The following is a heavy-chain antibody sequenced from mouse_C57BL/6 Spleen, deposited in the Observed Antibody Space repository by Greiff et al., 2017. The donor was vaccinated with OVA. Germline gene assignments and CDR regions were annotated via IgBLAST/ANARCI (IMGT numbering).Heavy chain of an antibody. Sequence: EVQLQQSGPELVKPGASVKISCKASGYTFTDYYMNWVKQSHGKSLEWIGDINPNNGGTSYNQKFKGKATLTVDKSSSTAYMELRSLTSEDSAVYYWAREGDDDGPFAYWGQGTLVTVSA. CDR1: GYTFTDYY. V-gene: IGHV1-26*01. CDR2: INPNNGGT. CDR3: AREGDDDGPFAY. D-gene: IGHD2-4*01. J-gene: IGHJ3*01.